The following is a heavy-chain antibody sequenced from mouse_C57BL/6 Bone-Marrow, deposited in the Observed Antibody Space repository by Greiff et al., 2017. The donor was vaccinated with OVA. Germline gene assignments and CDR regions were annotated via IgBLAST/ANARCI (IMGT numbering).Heavy chain of an antibody. CDR3: AKGGWDYFDY. CDR1: GFSLTSYG. V-gene: IGHV2-5*01. Sequence: VMLVESGPGLVQPSQSLSITCTVSGFSLTSYGVHWVRQSPGKGLEWLGVIWRGGSTDYNAAVMSRLSITKDNSKSQVFFKMNSLQADDTAIYYCAKGGWDYFDYWGQGTTLTVSS. D-gene: IGHD3-3*01. CDR2: IWRGGST. J-gene: IGHJ2*01.